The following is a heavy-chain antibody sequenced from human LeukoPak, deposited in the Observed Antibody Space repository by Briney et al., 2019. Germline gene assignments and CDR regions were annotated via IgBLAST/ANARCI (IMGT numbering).Heavy chain of an antibody. J-gene: IGHJ5*02. Sequence: SETLSLTCTVSGGSISSSNYYWGWIRQPPGKGLEWIGSIHYSGSTNYNPSLKSRVTISVDTSKNQFSLKLSSVTAADTAVYYCARHARRWLQLSWFDPWGQGTLVTVSS. V-gene: IGHV4-39*01. CDR2: IHYSGST. D-gene: IGHD5-24*01. CDR1: GGSISSSNYY. CDR3: ARHARRWLQLSWFDP.